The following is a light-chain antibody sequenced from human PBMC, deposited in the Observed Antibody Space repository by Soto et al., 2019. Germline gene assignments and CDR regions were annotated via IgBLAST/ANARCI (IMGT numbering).Light chain of an antibody. CDR3: QQYSSYSTWT. CDR2: KAS. V-gene: IGKV1-5*03. Sequence: DIQMTQSPSTLSASLGDRVTITCRASQSISSRLAWYQQKPGKAPQVLIYKASSLQSGVPSRFSGSGSGTEFTLTISSLQPDDFATYYCQQYSSYSTWTFGQGTKVDIK. CDR1: QSISSR. J-gene: IGKJ1*01.